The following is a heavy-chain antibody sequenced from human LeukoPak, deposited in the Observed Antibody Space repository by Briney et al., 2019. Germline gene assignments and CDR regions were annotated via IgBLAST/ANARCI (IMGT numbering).Heavy chain of an antibody. V-gene: IGHV3-48*02. D-gene: IGHD4-11*01. J-gene: IGHJ4*02. CDR2: ISSSSSTV. CDR1: GFTFSSYS. CDR3: ARDMADYSSSLDY. Sequence: PGGSLRLSCAAPGFTFSSYSMNWVRQAPGKGLEWVSYISSSSSTVYYADSVKGRFTISRDNAKNSLYLQMNSLRDEDTAVYYCARDMADYSSSLDYWGQGTLITVSS.